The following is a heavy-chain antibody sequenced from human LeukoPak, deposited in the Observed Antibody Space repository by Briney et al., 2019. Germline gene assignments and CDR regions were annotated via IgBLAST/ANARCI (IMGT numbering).Heavy chain of an antibody. J-gene: IGHJ5*02. CDR1: GFTFSSYS. Sequence: GGSLRLSCAASGFTFSSYSMNWVRQAPGKGLEWVSYISSSSSTIYYADSVKGRFTISRDNAKNSLYLQMNSLRAEDTAVYYCARVWFGESNGYNWFDPWGQGTLVTVSS. CDR2: ISSSSSTI. CDR3: ARVWFGESNGYNWFDP. D-gene: IGHD3-10*01. V-gene: IGHV3-48*04.